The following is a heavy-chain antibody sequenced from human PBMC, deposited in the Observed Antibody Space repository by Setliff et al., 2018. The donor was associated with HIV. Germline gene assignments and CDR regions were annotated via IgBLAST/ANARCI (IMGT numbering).Heavy chain of an antibody. J-gene: IGHJ6*03. D-gene: IGHD5-18*01. CDR3: AREVYRYDDGSESMDV. V-gene: IGHV3-21*05. CDR1: GFTFSSYS. Sequence: PGESLKISCAASGFTFSSYSMNWVRQAPGKGLEWVSFISGSSGYEYYADSVKGRFTISRDSAKNSLYLQTSSLRAEDTAVYYCAREVYRYDDGSESMDVWGKGTTVTVSS. CDR2: ISGSSGYE.